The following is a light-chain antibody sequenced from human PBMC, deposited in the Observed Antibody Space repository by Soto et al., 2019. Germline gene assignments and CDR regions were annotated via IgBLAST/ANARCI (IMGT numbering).Light chain of an antibody. CDR1: SSDVGGYNY. CDR3: SSYTSSSTLV. V-gene: IGLV2-14*01. CDR2: EVS. Sequence: QSALTQPASVSGSPGQSITISCTGTSSDVGGYNYVSWYQQHPGKAPKLMIYEVSNRPSGGSNRFSGSKSGNTASLTISGLQAEDKADYYCSSYTSSSTLVFGGGTKLTVL. J-gene: IGLJ2*01.